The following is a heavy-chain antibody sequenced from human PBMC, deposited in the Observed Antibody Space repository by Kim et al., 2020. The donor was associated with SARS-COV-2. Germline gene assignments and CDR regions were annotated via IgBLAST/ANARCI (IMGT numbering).Heavy chain of an antibody. Sequence: GGSLRLSCAASGFTFDDYAMHWVRQPPGKGLEWVSGISWNSNTIAYADSVEGRFTISRDNAKNSLYLQMNSLRAEDTALYYCAKTDGRYTYYFDLWGQGTLVTVSS. CDR1: GFTFDDYA. CDR2: ISWNSNTI. D-gene: IGHD1-26*01. CDR3: AKTDGRYTYYFDL. J-gene: IGHJ4*02. V-gene: IGHV3-9*01.